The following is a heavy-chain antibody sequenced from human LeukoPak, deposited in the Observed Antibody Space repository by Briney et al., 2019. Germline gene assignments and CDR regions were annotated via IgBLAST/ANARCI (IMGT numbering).Heavy chain of an antibody. J-gene: IGHJ3*02. CDR2: MDPNSGNT. Sequence: GASVKVSCKASGYTFTSYDINWVRQATGQGLEWMGWMDPNSGNTGYAQKFQGRVTITRNTSISTAYMELSSVTAADTAVYYCARDLSGYSGYDFSGAFDIWGQGTMVTVSS. V-gene: IGHV1-8*03. D-gene: IGHD5-12*01. CDR1: GYTFTSYD. CDR3: ARDLSGYSGYDFSGAFDI.